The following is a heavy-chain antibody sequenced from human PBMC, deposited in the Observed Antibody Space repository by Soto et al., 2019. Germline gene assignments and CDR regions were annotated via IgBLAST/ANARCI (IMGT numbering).Heavy chain of an antibody. D-gene: IGHD2-21*02. CDR3: ARDPLDCGGDCYPLDY. J-gene: IGHJ4*02. CDR1: GFTFSSYG. Sequence: GGSLRLSCAASGFTFSSYGMHWVRQAPGKGLEWVAVIWYDGSNKYYADSVKGRFTISRDNSKNTLYLQMNSLRAEDTAVYYCARDPLDCGGDCYPLDYWGQGTLVTVPS. V-gene: IGHV3-33*01. CDR2: IWYDGSNK.